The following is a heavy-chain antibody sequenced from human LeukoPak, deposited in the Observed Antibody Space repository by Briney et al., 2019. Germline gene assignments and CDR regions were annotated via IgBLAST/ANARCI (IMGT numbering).Heavy chain of an antibody. Sequence: GGSLRPSCAASGFTFSSYVMSWARQAPGKGLEWVSAISGIVSTIYYADSVKGRFTISRDNAKNSLYLQMNSLRAEDTAVYYCARDYPTDYDFWSGYYPAGGYYYYMDVWGKGTTVTVSS. CDR3: ARDYPTDYDFWSGYYPAGGYYYYMDV. CDR2: ISGIVSTI. D-gene: IGHD3-3*01. V-gene: IGHV3-21*01. CDR1: GFTFSSYV. J-gene: IGHJ6*03.